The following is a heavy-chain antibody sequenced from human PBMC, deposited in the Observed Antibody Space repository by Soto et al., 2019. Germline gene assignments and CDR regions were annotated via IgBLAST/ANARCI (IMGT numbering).Heavy chain of an antibody. CDR3: ARGKAIDAEIYTWFDP. V-gene: IGHV1-2*02. Sequence: QVQPVQSGAEVKKPGASVKISCKASGHTFTGYYIHWVRQSPGQGLEWMGWINHNSGGTDYGQKFQGRGTMTRDTSVSTVYMELTRLRSADPSVYYWARGKAIDAEIYTWFDPWGQGNRVTVSS. D-gene: IGHD2-2*01. CDR1: GHTFTGYY. CDR2: INHNSGGT. J-gene: IGHJ5*02.